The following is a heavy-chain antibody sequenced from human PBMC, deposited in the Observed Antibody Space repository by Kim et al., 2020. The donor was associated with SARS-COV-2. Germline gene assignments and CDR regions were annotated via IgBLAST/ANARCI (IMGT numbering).Heavy chain of an antibody. CDR3: ARGSEGTTIFGVVEAPKP. J-gene: IGHJ4*02. V-gene: IGHV3-33*01. CDR2: IWYDGSNK. D-gene: IGHD3-3*01. CDR1: GFTFSSYG. Sequence: GGSLRLSCAASGFTFSSYGMHWVRQAPGKGLEWVAVIWYDGSNKYYADSVKGRFTISRDNSKNTLYLQMNSLRAEDTAVYYCARGSEGTTIFGVVEAPKPWGQGTLVTVSS.